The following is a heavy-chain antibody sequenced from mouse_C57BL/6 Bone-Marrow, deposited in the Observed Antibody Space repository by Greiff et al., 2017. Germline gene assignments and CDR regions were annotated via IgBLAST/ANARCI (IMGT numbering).Heavy chain of an antibody. J-gene: IGHJ1*03. Sequence: EVKLVESGGGLVKPGGSLKLSCAASGFTFSSYTMSWARQTPEKRLLWVAAISGGGGNTYYPDSVKGRFTISRDNDKNILYLQMSSLRSEDTALYYCSRQVTTVLATKYFDVWGTGTTVTVSS. CDR1: GFTFSSYT. V-gene: IGHV5-9*01. CDR3: SRQVTTVLATKYFDV. D-gene: IGHD1-1*01. CDR2: ISGGGGNT.